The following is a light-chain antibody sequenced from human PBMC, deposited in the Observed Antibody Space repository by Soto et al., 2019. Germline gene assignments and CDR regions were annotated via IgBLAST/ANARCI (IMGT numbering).Light chain of an antibody. J-gene: IGKJ4*01. Sequence: VLTQSPGTLSLSPGEGATLSCRASQRVASDLAWYLQKPGQPPRLLIYDASIRATGIPDRISGSGSERDFTLTISRLEPEDFAVYYCQQYNNWPPLTFGGGTKVEIK. V-gene: IGKV3-11*02. CDR3: QQYNNWPPLT. CDR1: QRVASD. CDR2: DAS.